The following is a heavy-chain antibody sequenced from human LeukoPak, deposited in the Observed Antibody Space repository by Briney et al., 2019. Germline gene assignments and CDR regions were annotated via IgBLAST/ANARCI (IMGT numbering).Heavy chain of an antibody. D-gene: IGHD2-15*01. Sequence: PGGSLRLSCRASGFRFNTYSMNWVRQAAGKGLEWVSVIRAEGHRTYYAASVEGRFTISSDNSNNMLYLQMNRLRAEDTVIYYCGKDGDCHDSVCPTKIVVAGYVDHWGQGTLVTVSS. CDR1: GFRFNTYS. V-gene: IGHV3-23*01. CDR2: IRAEGHRT. J-gene: IGHJ4*02. CDR3: GKDGDCHDSVCPTKIVVAGYVDH.